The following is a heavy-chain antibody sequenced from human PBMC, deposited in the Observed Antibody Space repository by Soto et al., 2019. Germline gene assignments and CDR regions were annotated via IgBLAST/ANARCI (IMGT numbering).Heavy chain of an antibody. CDR3: PKNMLGDPHCVDF. V-gene: IGHV3-23*01. CDR1: GFTFSRYA. CDR2: ITGTGGST. Sequence: GESLRLSCDASGFTFSRYAMSWLRQAPGKGLEWASAITGTGGSTYYADSVKGRFTISRDNSKNTLYLQMNSLRAEDTALYYSPKNMLGDPHCVDFRRHGTLATAS. D-gene: IGHD2-8*01. J-gene: IGHJ4*01.